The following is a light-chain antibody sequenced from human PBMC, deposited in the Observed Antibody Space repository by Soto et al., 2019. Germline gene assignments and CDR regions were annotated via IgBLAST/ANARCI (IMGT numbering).Light chain of an antibody. J-gene: IGKJ2*01. CDR3: QHYGTSPPDT. CDR1: QSVGSGY. CDR2: GTS. Sequence: EVVLTQSPGTLSLSPGERATLYCRASQSVGSGYLAWFQQKAGQTPKLLFYGTSHRPTYIADRFSASGSGTDFSLTISSVEPEDFAVYYCQHYGTSPPDTFGQGTRLAIK. V-gene: IGKV3-20*01.